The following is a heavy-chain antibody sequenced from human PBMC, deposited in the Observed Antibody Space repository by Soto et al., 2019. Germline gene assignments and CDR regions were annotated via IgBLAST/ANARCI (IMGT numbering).Heavy chain of an antibody. CDR3: SRVPNHFDY. D-gene: IGHD7-27*01. J-gene: IGHJ4*02. CDR2: ISAYNGNT. V-gene: IGHV1-18*01. Sequence: QVQLVQSGTEVKKPGASVKVSCKASGYTFTSYGISWVRQAPGQGLEWMGWISAYNGNTHYAQKLQGRVTMTTDTSTSTANMELRSLSSHYTALYHCSRVPNHFDYWGQGTLVTVSS. CDR1: GYTFTSYG.